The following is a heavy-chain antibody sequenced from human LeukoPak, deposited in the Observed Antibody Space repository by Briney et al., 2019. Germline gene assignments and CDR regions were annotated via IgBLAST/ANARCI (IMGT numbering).Heavy chain of an antibody. CDR2: ISSSSSYI. CDR3: ARATTLGPAAMIEGAFDI. V-gene: IGHV3-21*01. D-gene: IGHD2-2*01. Sequence: GGSLRLSCAASGFTFSSYSMNWVRQAPGKGLEWVSSISSSSSYIYYADSVKGRFTISRDNAKNSPYLQMNSLRAEDTAVYYCARATTLGPAAMIEGAFDIWGQGTMVTVSS. J-gene: IGHJ3*02. CDR1: GFTFSSYS.